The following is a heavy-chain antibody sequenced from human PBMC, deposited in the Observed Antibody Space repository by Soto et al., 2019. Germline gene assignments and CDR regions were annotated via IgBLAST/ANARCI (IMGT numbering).Heavy chain of an antibody. CDR2: IIPIFGTA. D-gene: IGHD3-22*01. CDR3: ARESGYYDSSGYYGLDY. Sequence: SVKVSCKASGGTFSSYAISWVRQAPGQGLEWMGGIIPIFGTANYAQKFQGRVTITADGSTSTAYMELSSLRSEDTAVYYCARESGYYDSSGYYGLDYWGQGTLVTVSS. CDR1: GGTFSSYA. J-gene: IGHJ4*02. V-gene: IGHV1-69*13.